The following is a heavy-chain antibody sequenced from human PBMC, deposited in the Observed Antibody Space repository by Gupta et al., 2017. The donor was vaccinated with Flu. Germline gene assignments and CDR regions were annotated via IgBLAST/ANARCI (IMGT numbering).Heavy chain of an antibody. Sequence: VQLRESDPGLVKPSQTLSLTCSVSGGAPRSGGYSWSWVRQHPGKGLEWLGYIYYTGGTHYNPSITGRITISVDTTKNQFSLGLTSVTAADAAMEYGARVYFDWQRVHFFEYWGQGSLVTVSP. CDR2: IYYTGGT. V-gene: IGHV4-31*03. D-gene: IGHD3-9*01. J-gene: IGHJ4*02. CDR3: ARVYFDWQRVHFFEY. CDR1: GGAPRSGGYS.